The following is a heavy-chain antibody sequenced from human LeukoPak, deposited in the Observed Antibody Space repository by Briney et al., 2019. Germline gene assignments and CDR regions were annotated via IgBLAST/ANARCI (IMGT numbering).Heavy chain of an antibody. CDR1: GGSISSYY. CDR3: ARGVGSGSPFVR. Sequence: SETLSLTCTVSGGSISSYYWNWIRQPPGKGLEWIGEIYHSGSTNYNPSLKSRVTISVDTSKNQFSLKLSSVTAADTAVYYCARGVGSGSPFVRWGQGTLVTVSS. CDR2: IYHSGST. V-gene: IGHV4-59*12. J-gene: IGHJ4*02. D-gene: IGHD3-10*01.